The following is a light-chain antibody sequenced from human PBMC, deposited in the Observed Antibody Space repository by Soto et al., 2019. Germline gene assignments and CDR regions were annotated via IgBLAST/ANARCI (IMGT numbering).Light chain of an antibody. CDR1: SSNIGAGYD. V-gene: IGLV1-40*01. CDR3: QSYDISLRAYV. Sequence: QAVVTQPPSVSGAPGQRVTISCTGSSSNIGAGYDVHWYQQFPGTAPKLLIYANTNRPSGVPDRFSGSKSGTSASLAITGLQAEDEADYYCQSYDISLRAYVFGTGTKVTVL. CDR2: ANT. J-gene: IGLJ1*01.